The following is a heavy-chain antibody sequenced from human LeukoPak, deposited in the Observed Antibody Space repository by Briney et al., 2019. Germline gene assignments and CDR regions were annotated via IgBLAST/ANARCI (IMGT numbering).Heavy chain of an antibody. CDR2: ISSNGGST. Sequence: GGSLRLSCAASGFTFSSYAMHWVRQAPGKGLEYVSAISSNGGSTYYANSVKGRFTISRDNSKNTLYLQMNSLRAEGTAVYYCAKGRYYDSSGYSNYYGMDVWGQGTTVTVSS. V-gene: IGHV3-64*01. CDR3: AKGRYYDSSGYSNYYGMDV. D-gene: IGHD3-22*01. CDR1: GFTFSSYA. J-gene: IGHJ6*02.